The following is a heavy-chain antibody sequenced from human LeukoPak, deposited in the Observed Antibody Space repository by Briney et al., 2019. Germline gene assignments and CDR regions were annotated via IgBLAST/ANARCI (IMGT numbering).Heavy chain of an antibody. J-gene: IGHJ4*02. CDR2: MNPNSGNT. CDR3: ARGVYYYDSSGYYYFDY. CDR1: GYTFTSYD. D-gene: IGHD3-22*01. Sequence: ASVKVSCKASGYTFTSYDINWVRQATGQGLEWMGWMNPNSGNTGHAQKFQGRVTMTRNTSISTAYMELSSLRSEDTAVYYCARGVYYYDSSGYYYFDYWGQGTLVTVSS. V-gene: IGHV1-8*01.